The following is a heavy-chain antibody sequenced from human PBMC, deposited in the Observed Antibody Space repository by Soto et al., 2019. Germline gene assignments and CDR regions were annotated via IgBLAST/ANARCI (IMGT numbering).Heavy chain of an antibody. D-gene: IGHD1-26*01. Sequence: SETLSLTCTVSGGSISSYYWSWIRQPPGKGLEWIGYIYYSGSTNYNPSLKRRVTISVDTSKNQFSLKLSSVTAAGTVVYYCARGSRTDLFDYWGQGTLVTVSS. J-gene: IGHJ4*02. CDR2: IYYSGST. CDR1: GGSISSYY. CDR3: ARGSRTDLFDY. V-gene: IGHV4-59*01.